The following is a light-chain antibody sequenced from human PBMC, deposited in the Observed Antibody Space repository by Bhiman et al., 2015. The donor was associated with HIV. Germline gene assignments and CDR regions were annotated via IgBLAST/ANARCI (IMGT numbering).Light chain of an antibody. J-gene: IGLJ2*01. CDR1: DIGTKS. CDR3: QLWDTTSDPFVV. Sequence: SYVLTQPPSVSVAPGKTANITCGGSDIGTKSVQWYQQRPGQAPVLVIYYDIDRPSGIPERFSGSYSGNAATLTISGAEAGDEADYYCQLWDTTSDPFVVFGGGTKLTVL. CDR2: YDI. V-gene: IGLV3-21*04.